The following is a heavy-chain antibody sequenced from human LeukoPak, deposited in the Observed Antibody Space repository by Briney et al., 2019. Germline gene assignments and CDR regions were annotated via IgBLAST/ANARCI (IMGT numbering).Heavy chain of an antibody. V-gene: IGHV5-51*01. J-gene: IGHJ4*02. CDR1: GYSFTSYW. Sequence: GESLKISCKGSGYSFTSYWIGWVRQMPGKGLEWMGIIYPGDSDARYSPSFQGQVTISADKSISTAYLQWSSLKASDTAMYYCARQREIAGYSSSSFDYWGQGTLVTVSS. D-gene: IGHD6-6*01. CDR3: ARQREIAGYSSSSFDY. CDR2: IYPGDSDA.